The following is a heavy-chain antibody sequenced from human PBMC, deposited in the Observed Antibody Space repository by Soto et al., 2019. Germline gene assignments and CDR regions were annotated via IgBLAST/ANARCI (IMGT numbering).Heavy chain of an antibody. CDR1: GGSVSSGSYY. D-gene: IGHD3-3*01. CDR3: AKQTYYDFWSGFD. J-gene: IGHJ4*02. V-gene: IGHV4-61*01. CDR2: IYYSGST. Sequence: QVQLQESGPGLVKPSETLSLTCTVSGGSVSSGSYYWSWIRQPPGKGLEWIGYIYYSGSTNYNPSLKSRVTISVDTSKNQFSLKLSSVTAADTAVYYCAKQTYYDFWSGFDWGQGTLVTVSS.